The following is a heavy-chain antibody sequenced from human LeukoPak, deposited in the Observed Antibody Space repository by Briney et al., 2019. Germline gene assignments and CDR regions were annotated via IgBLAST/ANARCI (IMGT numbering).Heavy chain of an antibody. Sequence: AASVKVSCKASGYTFTGCYMHWVRQAPGQGLEWMGWINPNSGGTNYAQKFQGRVTMTRDTSISTAYMELSRLRSDDTAVYYCARPRATGIDYWGQGTLVTVSS. J-gene: IGHJ4*02. CDR2: INPNSGGT. CDR1: GYTFTGCY. CDR3: ARPRATGIDY. V-gene: IGHV1-2*02.